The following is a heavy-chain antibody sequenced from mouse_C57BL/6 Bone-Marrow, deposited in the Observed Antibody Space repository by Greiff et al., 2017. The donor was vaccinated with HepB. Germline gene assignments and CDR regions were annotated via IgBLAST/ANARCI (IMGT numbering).Heavy chain of an antibody. J-gene: IGHJ2*01. Sequence: EVKLMESGAELVRPGASVKLSCTASGFNIKDDYMHWVKQRPEQGLEWIGWIDPENGDTEYASKFQGKATITADTSSNTAYLQLSSLTSEDTAVYYCTYYSIDYWGQGTTLTVSS. CDR3: TYYSIDY. CDR2: IDPENGDT. D-gene: IGHD2-5*01. V-gene: IGHV14-4*01. CDR1: GFNIKDDY.